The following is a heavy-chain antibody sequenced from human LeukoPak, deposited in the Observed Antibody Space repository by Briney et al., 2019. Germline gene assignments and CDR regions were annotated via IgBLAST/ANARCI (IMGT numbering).Heavy chain of an antibody. CDR3: ASLGTLVP. CDR1: GFTFSTYL. CDR2: INTDGSIT. J-gene: IGHJ5*02. Sequence: GGPLRLSCAASGFTFSTYLMHWVRQAPGKGLVWVSRINTDGSITTYADSVKGRFTISRDNAKNTLYLQMNSLRDEDTAVYYCASLGTLVPWGQGTLVTVSS. D-gene: IGHD3-9*01. V-gene: IGHV3-74*01.